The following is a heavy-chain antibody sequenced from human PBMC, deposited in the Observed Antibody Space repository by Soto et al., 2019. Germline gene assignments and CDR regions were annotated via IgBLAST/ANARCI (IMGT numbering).Heavy chain of an antibody. V-gene: IGHV3-30*14. D-gene: IGHD1-7*01. CDR3: TRDRNTITGTIWC. CDR2: VSSDGSDD. J-gene: IGHJ4*02. Sequence: QVDLVESGGGVVQPGRSLRLSCAASGFTFSRNSMHWVRQPPGKGLEWVAVVSSDGSDDYYADSVKGRFTISRDNSKRALYLHMNDLSPADAGVSYWTRDRNTITGTIWCWGQGTVVTVSS. CDR1: GFTFSRNS.